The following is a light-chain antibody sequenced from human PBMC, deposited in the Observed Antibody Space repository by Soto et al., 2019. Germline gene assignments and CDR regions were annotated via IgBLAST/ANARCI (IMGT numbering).Light chain of an antibody. CDR3: QQSYSAPRT. J-gene: IGKJ1*01. CDR1: QSISSY. CDR2: AAS. Sequence: DIQMTQSPSSLSASVGDRVTITCGASQSISSYLNWYQQKPGKAPKLLIYAASSLLSGVPSRFSGSGSGTDFTLTINSLEPEDFATYYCQQSYSAPRTFGQGTKVDIK. V-gene: IGKV1-39*01.